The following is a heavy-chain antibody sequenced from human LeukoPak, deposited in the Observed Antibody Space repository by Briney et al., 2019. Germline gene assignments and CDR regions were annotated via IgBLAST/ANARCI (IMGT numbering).Heavy chain of an antibody. J-gene: IGHJ4*02. V-gene: IGHV1-18*01. CDR1: GYTFTSYG. CDR2: ISAYNGNT. D-gene: IGHD3-9*01. CDR3: APLFDWLENFDY. Sequence: ASVKVSCKASGYTFTSYGISWVRQAPGQGLEWMGRISAYNGNTNYAQKLQGRVTMTTDTSISTAYMELSRLRSDDTAVYYCAPLFDWLENFDYWGQGTLVTVSS.